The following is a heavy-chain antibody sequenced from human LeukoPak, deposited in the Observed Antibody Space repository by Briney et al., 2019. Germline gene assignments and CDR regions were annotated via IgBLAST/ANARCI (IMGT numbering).Heavy chain of an antibody. D-gene: IGHD2-2*01. CDR3: VPQEDCSRTTCQFDY. Sequence: GGSLRLSCAASGFIFSTYWMHWVRQAPGKGLVWVSRMNSDGSSISYADSVKGRFTISRDNAKNTLYLQMNNLRPGDTAVYYCVPQEDCSRTTCQFDYWGQGTLVTVSS. CDR1: GFIFSTYW. V-gene: IGHV3-74*01. J-gene: IGHJ4*02. CDR2: MNSDGSSI.